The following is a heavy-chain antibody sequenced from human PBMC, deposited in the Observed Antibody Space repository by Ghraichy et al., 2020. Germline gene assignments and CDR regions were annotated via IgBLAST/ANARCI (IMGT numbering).Heavy chain of an antibody. V-gene: IGHV4-34*01. D-gene: IGHD6-13*01. CDR2: INHSGST. CDR1: GGSFSGYY. Sequence: SETLSLTCAVYGGSFSGYYWSWIRQPPGKGLEWIGEINHSGSTNYNPSLKSRVTISVDTSKNQFSLKLSSVTAADTAVYYCARVWRSSHSVFDYWGQGTLVTVSS. J-gene: IGHJ4*02. CDR3: ARVWRSSHSVFDY.